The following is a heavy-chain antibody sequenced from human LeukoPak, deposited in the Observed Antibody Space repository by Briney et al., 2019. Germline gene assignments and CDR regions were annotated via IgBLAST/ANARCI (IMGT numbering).Heavy chain of an antibody. Sequence: SGTLSLTCAVSGGSISISNWWSWVRQPPGKGREGSWEIYHSGSTTYNPSLKRRVTISGEKSKNQFSLKLSSVTAADTAMYYCARTPDYYYSYYMDVWGKGTTVTVSS. CDR2: IYHSGST. V-gene: IGHV4-4*02. CDR1: GGSISISNW. CDR3: ARTPDYYYSYYMDV. J-gene: IGHJ6*03.